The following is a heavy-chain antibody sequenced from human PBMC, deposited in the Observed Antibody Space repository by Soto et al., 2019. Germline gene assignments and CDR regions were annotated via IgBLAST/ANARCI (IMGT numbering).Heavy chain of an antibody. CDR2: IYPGDSDT. V-gene: IGHV5-51*01. CDR1: GYSFTSYW. Sequence: GESLKISCKGSGYSFTSYWIGWVRQMPGKGLEWMGIIYPGDSDTRYSPSFQGQVTFSADKSISAAYLQWSSLKASDTAMYYCARLPYDILTGYFDYWGQGTLVTVSS. D-gene: IGHD3-9*01. J-gene: IGHJ4*02. CDR3: ARLPYDILTGYFDY.